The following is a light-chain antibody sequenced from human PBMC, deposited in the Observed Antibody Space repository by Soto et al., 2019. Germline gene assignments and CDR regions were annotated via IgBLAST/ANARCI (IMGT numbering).Light chain of an antibody. Sequence: EIVMTQSPGTLSLSPGERATLSCRASQSVSRNFLAWYQQKPGQAPRLVIYGASNRATGIPDRFSGSGSGTDFTLTIGSLQSEDCALYYCQQYNNWPGTFGQGTKVDIK. CDR2: GAS. CDR1: QSVSRN. CDR3: QQYNNWPGT. J-gene: IGKJ1*01. V-gene: IGKV3D-15*01.